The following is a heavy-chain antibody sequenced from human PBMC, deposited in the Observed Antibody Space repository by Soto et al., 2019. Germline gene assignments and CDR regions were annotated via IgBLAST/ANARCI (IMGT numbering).Heavy chain of an antibody. Sequence: ESGGGLVQPGGSLRLSCPASGFTFSSYAMNWVRQAPGKGLEWVSGVSGSGGSTYYADSVKGRFTISRDNSKNTLYLQMNSLRAEDTALYYCAKDRHGDYEGVFDYWGQGTLVTVSS. J-gene: IGHJ4*02. CDR1: GFTFSSYA. D-gene: IGHD4-17*01. CDR3: AKDRHGDYEGVFDY. V-gene: IGHV3-23*01. CDR2: VSGSGGST.